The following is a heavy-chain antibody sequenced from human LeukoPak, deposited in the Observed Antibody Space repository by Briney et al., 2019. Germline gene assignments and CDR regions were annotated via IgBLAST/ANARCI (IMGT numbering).Heavy chain of an antibody. CDR3: AKDGGNSGSYHFDY. CDR1: GFTFDDYT. Sequence: GGSLRLSCAASGFTFDDYTMHWVRQAPGKGLEWVSLISWDGGSTYYADSVKGRSTISRDNSKNSLYLQMNSLRTEDTALYYCAKDGGNSGSYHFDYWGQGTLVTVSS. V-gene: IGHV3-43*01. J-gene: IGHJ4*02. D-gene: IGHD1-26*01. CDR2: ISWDGGST.